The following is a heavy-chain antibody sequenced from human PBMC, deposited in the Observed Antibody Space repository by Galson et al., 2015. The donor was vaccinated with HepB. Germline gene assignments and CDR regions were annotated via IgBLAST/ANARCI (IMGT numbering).Heavy chain of an antibody. J-gene: IGHJ6*03. CDR1: GFTFSDYY. CDR2: ISSSSSYT. V-gene: IGHV3-11*06. CDR3: ARDCSSTSCYIRGYYYYMDV. Sequence: SLRLSCAASGFTFSDYYMSWIRQAPGKGLEWVSYISSSSSYTNYADSVKGRFTISRDNAKNSLYLQMNSLRAEDTAVYYCARDCSSTSCYIRGYYYYMDVWGKGTTVTVSS. D-gene: IGHD2-2*02.